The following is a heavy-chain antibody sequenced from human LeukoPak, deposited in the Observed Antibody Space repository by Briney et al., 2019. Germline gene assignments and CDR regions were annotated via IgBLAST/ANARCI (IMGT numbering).Heavy chain of an antibody. CDR1: GGSISNYY. J-gene: IGHJ4*02. CDR2: IYYSGSA. D-gene: IGHD3-22*01. CDR3: ARRRGYDSSGYYYN. V-gene: IGHV4-59*01. Sequence: SETLSLTCTVSGGSISNYYWSWIRQPPGKGLEWIGYIYYSGSANYNPSLKSRVTISVDTSKNQSAPKLSSVAAADTAGYYCARRRGYDSSGYYYNWGQGTLVTVPS.